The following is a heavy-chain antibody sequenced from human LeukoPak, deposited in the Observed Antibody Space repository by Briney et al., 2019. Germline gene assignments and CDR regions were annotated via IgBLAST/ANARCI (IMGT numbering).Heavy chain of an antibody. CDR3: ARDYQGLHY. J-gene: IGHJ4*02. CDR1: GLTLSSYR. CDR2: IETDGQSA. V-gene: IGHV3-74*01. D-gene: IGHD3-16*02. Sequence: GGSLRLSCAVSGLTLSSYRMHWVRQAPGKGLVGVSAIETDGQSATYADSVKGRFTISRDNAKNTLYLQMNSLRAEDTAVYFCARDYQGLHYWGQGTLVTVSS.